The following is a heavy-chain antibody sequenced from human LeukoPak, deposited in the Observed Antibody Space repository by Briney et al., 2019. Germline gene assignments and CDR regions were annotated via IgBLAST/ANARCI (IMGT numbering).Heavy chain of an antibody. CDR1: GFTFSSYA. J-gene: IGHJ4*02. V-gene: IGHV3-64*01. CDR2: ISGNGGST. Sequence: GGSLRLSCAASGFTFSSYAMHWVRQAPGKGLQYVSTISGNGGSTYYANSVKGRFTISRDNSKNTLYLQMDSLRAEDTAVYYCARGAPSSSWYPRFDYWGQGALVTVSS. D-gene: IGHD6-13*01. CDR3: ARGAPSSSWYPRFDY.